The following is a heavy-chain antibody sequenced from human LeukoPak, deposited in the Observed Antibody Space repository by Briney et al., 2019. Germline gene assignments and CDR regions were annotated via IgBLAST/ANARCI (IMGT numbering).Heavy chain of an antibody. D-gene: IGHD2-21*01. CDR2: IYTSGST. J-gene: IGHJ4*02. V-gene: IGHV4-61*02. Sequence: EPSETLSLTCTVSGGSISSSSYYWSWIRQPAGKGLEWIGRIYTSGSTNYNPSLKSRVTMSVDTSKNQFSLKLSSVTAADTAVYYCAREDMMGVNWGQGTLVTVSS. CDR3: AREDMMGVN. CDR1: GGSISSSSYY.